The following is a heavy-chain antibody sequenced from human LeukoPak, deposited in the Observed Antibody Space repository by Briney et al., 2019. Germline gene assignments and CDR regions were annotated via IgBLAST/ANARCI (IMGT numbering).Heavy chain of an antibody. D-gene: IGHD2-15*01. V-gene: IGHV4-34*01. J-gene: IGHJ4*02. Sequence: PSETLSLTCAVYGGSFSGYYWSWIRQPPGKGLEWIGEINHSGSTNYNPSLKSRVTISVDTSKNQFSLKLSSVTAADTAVYYCAREEDCSGGSCHLDWGQGTLVTVSS. CDR1: GGSFSGYY. CDR2: INHSGST. CDR3: AREEDCSGGSCHLD.